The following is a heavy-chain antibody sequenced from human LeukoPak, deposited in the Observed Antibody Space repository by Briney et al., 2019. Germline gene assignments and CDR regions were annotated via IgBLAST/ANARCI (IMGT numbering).Heavy chain of an antibody. J-gene: IGHJ4*02. V-gene: IGHV4-4*07. Sequence: PSETLSLTCSVSGSSISSYYWSWVRQPAGKGLEWIGRIYSTGSTNYSPSLKSRVTVSVDTSKNQFSLNLRSVTAADTAVYYCARDICGYNYGCFDSWGQGTLVTVSS. D-gene: IGHD5-18*01. CDR2: IYSTGST. CDR3: ARDICGYNYGCFDS. CDR1: GSSISSYY.